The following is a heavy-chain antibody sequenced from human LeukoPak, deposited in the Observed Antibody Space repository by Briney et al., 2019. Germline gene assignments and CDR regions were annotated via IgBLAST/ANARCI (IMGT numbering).Heavy chain of an antibody. Sequence: ASVKVSCKVSGYTLTELYMHWVRKAPGKGLEWMGGFDPEDGETIYAQKFQGRVTMTEDTSTDTAYMELSSLRSEDTAVYYCATLGGGYSYGNWFDPWGQGTLVTVSS. D-gene: IGHD5-18*01. CDR2: FDPEDGET. CDR1: GYTLTELY. J-gene: IGHJ5*02. CDR3: ATLGGGYSYGNWFDP. V-gene: IGHV1-24*01.